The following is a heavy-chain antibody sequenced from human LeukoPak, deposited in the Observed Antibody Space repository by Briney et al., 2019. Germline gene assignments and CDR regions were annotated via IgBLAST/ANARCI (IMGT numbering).Heavy chain of an antibody. V-gene: IGHV3-74*01. CDR1: GFTFRTYW. D-gene: IGHD4-23*01. CDR3: GRDLGGKSGY. Sequence: GGSLRLFCAVSGFTFRTYWMHWVRQVLGEGLVWVSRINEDGSITNYADSVKGRFSISRDNAKNTMYLQMNSLRAEDTDVYYCGRDLGGKSGYWGQGTLVTVSS. J-gene: IGHJ4*02. CDR2: INEDGSIT.